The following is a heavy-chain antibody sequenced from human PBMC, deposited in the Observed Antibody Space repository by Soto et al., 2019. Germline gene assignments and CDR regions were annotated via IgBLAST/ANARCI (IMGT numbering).Heavy chain of an antibody. V-gene: IGHV4-30-2*01. CDR3: PRRQEFDY. CDR1: GGSLSRATYS. J-gene: IGHJ4*02. CDR2: IFPSGTT. Sequence: SETLSLTCGVAGGSLSRATYSWNWIGQPPGKCLEWIGYIFPSGTTYYNPSLKSRVTISIDVSKNQFSLSLRALTASDRAVDYCPRRQEFDYWSEGTLVTVSS.